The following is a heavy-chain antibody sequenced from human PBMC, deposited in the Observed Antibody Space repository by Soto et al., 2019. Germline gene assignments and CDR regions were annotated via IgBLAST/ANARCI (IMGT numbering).Heavy chain of an antibody. D-gene: IGHD1-7*01. Sequence: SETLSLTCTVSGGSISSYYWSWMRQPPGKGLEWIGYIYYSGSTNYNPSLKSRVTISVDTSKNQFSLKLSSVTAADTAVYFCARESGITGTTSSYWGQGTLVTVSS. J-gene: IGHJ4*02. CDR1: GGSISSYY. CDR2: IYYSGST. CDR3: ARESGITGTTSSY. V-gene: IGHV4-59*01.